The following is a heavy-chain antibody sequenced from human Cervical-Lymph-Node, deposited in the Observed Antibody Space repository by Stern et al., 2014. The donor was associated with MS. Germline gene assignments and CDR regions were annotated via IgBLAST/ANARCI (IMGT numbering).Heavy chain of an antibody. V-gene: IGHV3-21*01. CDR2: ISTNSTHT. CDR1: GFTFSHYS. CDR3: ARARVGDYARSPHLDS. J-gene: IGHJ4*02. D-gene: IGHD4-17*01. Sequence: VQLVESGGGLVKPGGSLRLSCDASGFTFSHYSINWVRQAPGTGLEWVSSISTNSTHTYYADSVECRFTISRDSAKDSVSLHMVSLRAEDTAVYYCARARVGDYARSPHLDSWGQGTLVTVSS.